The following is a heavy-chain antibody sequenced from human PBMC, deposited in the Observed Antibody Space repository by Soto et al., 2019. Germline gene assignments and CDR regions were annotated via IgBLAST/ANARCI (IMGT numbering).Heavy chain of an antibody. J-gene: IGHJ6*02. Sequence: QVQLVQSGAEVKKPGSSAKVSCKASGGTFNTYAITWVRQAPGQGFEWMGGVIPLFNTPDYAQKSQSRITITAHESTSTVYLAPSDMSSEDKVVYCCALASKSDLLGYFCGLDVWGQGTTVTVSS. CDR2: VIPLFNTP. V-gene: IGHV1-69*01. D-gene: IGHD1-26*01. CDR3: ALASKSDLLGYFCGLDV. CDR1: GGTFNTYA.